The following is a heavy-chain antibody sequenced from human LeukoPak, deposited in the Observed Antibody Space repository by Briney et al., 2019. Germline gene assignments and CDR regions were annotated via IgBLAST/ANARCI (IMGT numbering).Heavy chain of an antibody. CDR2: IHHYGTT. CDR3: ARTYQSTVPGIAGAGTFDY. D-gene: IGHD6-13*01. CDR1: GGSFSGYC. Sequence: SETLSLTCAVYGGSFSGYCWSWIRQPPEKGLEWIGEIHHYGTTNYNPSLKSRVTILIDTSKNQFSLKLNSVTAADTAVYYCARTYQSTVPGIAGAGTFDYWGQGILVTVSS. V-gene: IGHV4-34*01. J-gene: IGHJ4*02.